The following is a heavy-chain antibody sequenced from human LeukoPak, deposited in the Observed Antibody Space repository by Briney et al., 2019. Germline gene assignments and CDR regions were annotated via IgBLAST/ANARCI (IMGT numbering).Heavy chain of an antibody. V-gene: IGHV4-30-2*01. CDR2: IYHSGST. CDR1: GGSISSGGYY. Sequence: PSETLSLTCTVSGGSISSGGYYWSWIRQPPGKGLEWIGYIYHSGSTYYNPSLKSRVTISVDRSKNQFSLKLSSVTAADTAVYYCARDGQIRVYYYMDVWGKGTTVTVSS. CDR3: ARDGQIRVYYYMDV. J-gene: IGHJ6*03.